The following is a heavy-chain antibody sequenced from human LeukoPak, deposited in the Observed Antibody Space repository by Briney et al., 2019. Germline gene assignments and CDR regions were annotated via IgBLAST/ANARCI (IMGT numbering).Heavy chain of an antibody. D-gene: IGHD5-12*01. Sequence: PGGSLRLSCAASGFAFSTYSMSWVSQAPGKGLEWVSSLTSTSTYIHYADSVRGRFTISRDNAENSLYLQVNGLRAEDTAVYYCARVAAGATIHNYYYSYMDVWGKGTTVTVSS. CDR2: LTSTSTYI. CDR1: GFAFSTYS. V-gene: IGHV3-21*01. CDR3: ARVAAGATIHNYYYSYMDV. J-gene: IGHJ6*03.